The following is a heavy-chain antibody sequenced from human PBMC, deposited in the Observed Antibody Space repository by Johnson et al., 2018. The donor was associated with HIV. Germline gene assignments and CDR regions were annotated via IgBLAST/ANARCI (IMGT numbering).Heavy chain of an antibody. V-gene: IGHV3-43*01. J-gene: IGHJ3*02. CDR3: ARGSYDFWSGYYTGHDAFDI. CDR2: ISWDGGST. CDR1: GFTFDDYT. D-gene: IGHD3-3*01. Sequence: VQLVESGGVVVQPGGSLRLSCAASGFTFDDYTMHWVRQAPGKGLEWVSLISWDGGSTYYADSVKGRFTIPRDNSKNTLYLQMNSLRAEDTAVYYCARGSYDFWSGYYTGHDAFDIWGQGTMVTVSS.